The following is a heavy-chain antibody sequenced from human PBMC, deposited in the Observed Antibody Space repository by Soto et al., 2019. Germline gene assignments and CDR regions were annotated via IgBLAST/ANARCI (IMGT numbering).Heavy chain of an antibody. CDR3: ARRIAVDVAGFDY. D-gene: IGHD6-19*01. J-gene: IGHJ4*02. V-gene: IGHV5-10-1*01. CDR1: GYSFTSYS. CDR2: IDPSDSYT. Sequence: PGESLKHSCKGSGYSFTSYSISWVRQMPGKGLEWMGRIDPSDSYTNYSPSFQGHVTISADKSISTAYLQWSSLKASDTAMYYCARRIAVDVAGFDYWGQGTLVTVS.